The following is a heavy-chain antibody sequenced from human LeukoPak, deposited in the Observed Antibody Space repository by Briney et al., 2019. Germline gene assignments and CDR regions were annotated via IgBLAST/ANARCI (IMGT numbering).Heavy chain of an antibody. Sequence: GGSLRLSCAASGFTFSNYAMSWVRQAPGKGLEWVSNIRSSLLTYYADSVKGRFVISRDNSKNMVYLQMNSLRAEDTAIYFCASHHYGDYFDYWGQGTLVTVSS. CDR2: IRSSLLT. CDR3: ASHHYGDYFDY. D-gene: IGHD4-17*01. V-gene: IGHV3-23*01. CDR1: GFTFSNYA. J-gene: IGHJ4*02.